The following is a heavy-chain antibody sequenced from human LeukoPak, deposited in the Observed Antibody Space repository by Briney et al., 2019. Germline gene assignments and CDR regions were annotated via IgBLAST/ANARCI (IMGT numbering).Heavy chain of an antibody. Sequence: GGSLRLSCAASGFTFDDYAMHWVRQAPGKGLEWVSGISWNSGSIGYADSVKGRFTISRDNAKNSLYLQMNSLRAEDTAVYYCARDLDRRVWYYFDYWGQGTLVTVSS. J-gene: IGHJ4*02. V-gene: IGHV3-9*01. CDR2: ISWNSGSI. CDR3: ARDLDRRVWYYFDY. CDR1: GFTFDDYA. D-gene: IGHD3-10*01.